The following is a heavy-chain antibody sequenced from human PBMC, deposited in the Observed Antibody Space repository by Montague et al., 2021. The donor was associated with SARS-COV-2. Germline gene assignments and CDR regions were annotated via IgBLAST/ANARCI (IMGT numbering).Heavy chain of an antibody. Sequence: SETLSLTCTVSGGSISSSRYYWGWIRQPPGKGLEWIGSIYYSGSTYYNPSLKSRVTISVDTSKNQFSLKLSSVTAADTAVYYCASPTYYYASSGSDAVDIWGQGTMVTVSS. CDR3: ASPTYYYASSGSDAVDI. D-gene: IGHD3-22*01. J-gene: IGHJ3*02. CDR1: GGSISSSRYY. V-gene: IGHV4-39*01. CDR2: IYYSGST.